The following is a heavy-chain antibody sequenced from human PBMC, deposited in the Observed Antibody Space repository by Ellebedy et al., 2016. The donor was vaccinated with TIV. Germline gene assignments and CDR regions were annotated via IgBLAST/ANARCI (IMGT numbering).Heavy chain of an antibody. CDR1: GFTFSSFG. V-gene: IGHV3-21*06. D-gene: IGHD4-23*01. J-gene: IGHJ3*02. CDR3: AKSTVINPEGDAYDI. Sequence: GESLKISCPASGFTFSSFGMNWLRQPSGKGLEWDSSIDSSGTYIYYADSVKGRFTISREKPKNSLYLHMNSLRAEDTAVYYCAKSTVINPEGDAYDIWGQGTKVTVSS. CDR2: IDSSGTYI.